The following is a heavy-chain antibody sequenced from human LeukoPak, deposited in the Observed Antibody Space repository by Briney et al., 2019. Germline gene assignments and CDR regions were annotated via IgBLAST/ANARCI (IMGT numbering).Heavy chain of an antibody. Sequence: GGSLRLSCAASGFTFSSYAMTWVRQAPGKGLEWVSGISDSGEGTYYADSVKGRFTISRDDSKNTLYLQMNSLRDEDTALYYCANGLSPDYWGQGTLVTVSS. CDR1: GFTFSSYA. CDR2: ISDSGEGT. CDR3: ANGLSPDY. D-gene: IGHD4/OR15-4a*01. V-gene: IGHV3-23*01. J-gene: IGHJ4*02.